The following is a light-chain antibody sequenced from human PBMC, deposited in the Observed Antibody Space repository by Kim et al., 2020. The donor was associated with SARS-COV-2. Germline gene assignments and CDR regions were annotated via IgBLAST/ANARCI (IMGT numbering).Light chain of an antibody. V-gene: IGKV1-5*03. CDR2: QAS. J-gene: IGKJ1*01. Sequence: DIQMTHSPSTLSAFVGDRVNITCRASQSITRWLAWYQQKPGKAPKLLIYQASNLENGVPSRFSGCGSGTEFTLIISSLQPDDFATYYCQQYSTYQTFGQGTKVDIK. CDR3: QQYSTYQT. CDR1: QSITRW.